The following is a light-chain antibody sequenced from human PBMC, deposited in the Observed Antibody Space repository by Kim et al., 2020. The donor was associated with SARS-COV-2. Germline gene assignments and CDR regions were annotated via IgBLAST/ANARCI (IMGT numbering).Light chain of an antibody. CDR3: QQYYSPEWT. V-gene: IGKV4-1*01. Sequence: DIVMTQSPDSLAVSLGERATINCKSSQSVLSSSNNKNYLAWYQHKPGQPPNLLIYWASTRQSGVPDRFSGSGSGTDFTLTISSLQAEDVAVYYCQQYYSPEWTFGQGTKVDIK. J-gene: IGKJ1*01. CDR2: WAS. CDR1: QSVLSSSNNKNY.